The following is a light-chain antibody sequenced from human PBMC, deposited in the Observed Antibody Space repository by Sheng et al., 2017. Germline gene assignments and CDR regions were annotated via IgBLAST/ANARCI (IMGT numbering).Light chain of an antibody. CDR3: QHYNNWPPWT. CDR2: GAS. J-gene: IGKJ1*01. Sequence: EIVMTQSPATLSVSPGERATLSCRASQSISSNLAWYQQKPGQVPRLLIYGASTRATGIPARFSGSGSGTEFTLTISSLQSEDFAVYYCQHYNNWPPWTFGQGTKVGVK. CDR1: QSISSN. V-gene: IGKV3-15*01.